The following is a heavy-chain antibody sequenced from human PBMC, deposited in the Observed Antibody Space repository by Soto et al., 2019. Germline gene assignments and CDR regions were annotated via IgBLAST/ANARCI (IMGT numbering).Heavy chain of an antibody. CDR2: INPNSGGT. D-gene: IGHD3-16*02. CDR1: GYTFTGYY. J-gene: IGHJ4*02. V-gene: IGHV1-2*04. Sequence: QVQLVQSGAEVKKPGASVKVSCKASGYTFTGYYMHWVRQAPGQGLEWMGWINPNSGGTNYAQKFQGWVTMTRDTSISTAYMELSRLRSDDTAVYYCVRANRDHLGELSFHYWGQGTLVTVSS. CDR3: VRANRDHLGELSFHY.